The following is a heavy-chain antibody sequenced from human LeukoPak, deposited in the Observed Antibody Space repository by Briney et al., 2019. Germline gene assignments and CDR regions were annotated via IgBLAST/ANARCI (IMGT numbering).Heavy chain of an antibody. CDR2: INTGNGNT. V-gene: IGHV1-3*04. Sequence: EASVKVSCKTSGYTFTDYAIHWVRQAPGQRLEWMGWINTGNGNTKYAQKFQDRVTITRDTSASTDYMELSSLRSEDTAVYHCARESYYDETPDYWGQGPLVTVSS. CDR3: ARESYYDETPDY. J-gene: IGHJ4*02. CDR1: GYTFTDYA. D-gene: IGHD3-22*01.